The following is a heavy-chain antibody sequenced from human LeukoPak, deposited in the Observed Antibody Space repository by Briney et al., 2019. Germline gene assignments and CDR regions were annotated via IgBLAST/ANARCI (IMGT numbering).Heavy chain of an antibody. D-gene: IGHD1-26*01. CDR2: ISYDGSNK. J-gene: IGHJ2*01. V-gene: IGHV3-30*18. CDR3: AKASGWELWYFDL. Sequence: GGSLRLSCAASGFTFSSYGMHWVRQAPGKGLEWVAVISYDGSNKYYADSVKGRFTISRDNSKNTLYLQMNSLRAEDTAVYYCAKASGWELWYFDLWGRGTLVTVSS. CDR1: GFTFSSYG.